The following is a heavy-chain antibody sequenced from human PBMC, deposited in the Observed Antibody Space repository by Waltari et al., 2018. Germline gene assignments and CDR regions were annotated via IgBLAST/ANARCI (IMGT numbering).Heavy chain of an antibody. Sequence: EVQLVQSGAEVKKPGESLKISCKGSGYSFSTYWVGWVRQMPGKGLELIGIVYPGDSDIRYSPSFQGQVIISADKSISTAYLQWSNLKVSDTAIYYCARRQGGEYCSLTDCYKKGYYFD. D-gene: IGHD2-2*02. CDR1: GYSFSTYW. CDR3: ARRQGGEYCSLTDCYKKGYYFD. V-gene: IGHV5-51*01. J-gene: IGHJ4*01. CDR2: VYPGDSDI.